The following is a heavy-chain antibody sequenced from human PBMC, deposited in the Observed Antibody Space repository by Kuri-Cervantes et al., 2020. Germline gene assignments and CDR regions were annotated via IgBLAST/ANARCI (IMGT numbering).Heavy chain of an antibody. D-gene: IGHD3-10*01. CDR2: VYSSGNT. J-gene: IGHJ6*02. CDR3: ARDHITMVRAYYGMDV. V-gene: IGHV4-4*07. Sequence: SETLSLTCTVSGGSMDNYYWNWIRRPAGKGLEWIGRVYSSGNTDYNPSLKSRVTISVDTSKNQFSLKLSSVTAADTAVYYCARDHITMVRAYYGMDVWGQGTTVTVSS. CDR1: GGSMDNYY.